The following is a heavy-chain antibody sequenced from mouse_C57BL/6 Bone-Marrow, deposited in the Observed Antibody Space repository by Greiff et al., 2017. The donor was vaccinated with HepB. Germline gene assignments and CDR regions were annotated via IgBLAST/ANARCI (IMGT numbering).Heavy chain of an antibody. J-gene: IGHJ2*01. V-gene: IGHV1-19*01. CDR3: AREDLSNYVYFDY. D-gene: IGHD2-5*01. CDR1: GYTFTDYY. Sequence: VQLKQSGPVLVKPGASVKMSCKASGYTFTDYYMNWVKQSHGKSLEWIGVINPYNGGTSYNQKFKGKATLTVDKSSSTAYMELNSLTSEDSAVYYCAREDLSNYVYFDYWGQGTTLTVSS. CDR2: INPYNGGT.